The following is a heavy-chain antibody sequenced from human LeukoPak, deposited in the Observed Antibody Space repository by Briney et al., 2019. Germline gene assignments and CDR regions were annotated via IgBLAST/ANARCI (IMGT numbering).Heavy chain of an antibody. Sequence: VSVKVSCRVSGDTLTEISIHWVRQTPGKGLEWMGGLHPEDREVIYAQKFQSRVTMTEDSSTDTAYMDLRSLRSEDTAVYYCATAEQLVWGQGTLVTVSS. CDR1: GDTLTEIS. CDR3: ATAEQLV. J-gene: IGHJ4*02. CDR2: LHPEDREV. D-gene: IGHD6-6*01. V-gene: IGHV1-24*01.